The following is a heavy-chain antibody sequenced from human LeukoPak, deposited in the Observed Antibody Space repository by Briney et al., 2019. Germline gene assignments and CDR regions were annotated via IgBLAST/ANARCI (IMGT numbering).Heavy chain of an antibody. CDR2: MSVSSGLI. V-gene: IGHV3-21*01. Sequence: GESLRLSCAASGFTFSSYSMNWVRQAPGKGLEWVSSMSVSSGLIYYADSVKGRFTISRDNAKSSLYLQMNRLRAEDTAVYYCAREFAGSASGAGYWGQGTLVTVSS. CDR3: AREFAGSASGAGY. CDR1: GFTFSSYS. D-gene: IGHD1-26*01. J-gene: IGHJ4*02.